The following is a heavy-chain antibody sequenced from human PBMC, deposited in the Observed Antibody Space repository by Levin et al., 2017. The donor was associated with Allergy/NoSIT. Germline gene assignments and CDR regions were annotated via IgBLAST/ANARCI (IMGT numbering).Heavy chain of an antibody. CDR3: ARVAMDVDTAMAAVYYYYYGMDG. CDR1: GYTFTSYG. D-gene: IGHD5-18*01. Sequence: PRASVKVSCKASGYTFTSYGISWVRQAPGQGLEWMGWISAYNGNTNYAQKLQGRVTMTTDTSTSTAYMELRSLRSDDTAVYYCARVAMDVDTAMAAVYYYYYGMDGWGQGTTVTVSS. V-gene: IGHV1-18*01. CDR2: ISAYNGNT. J-gene: IGHJ6*02.